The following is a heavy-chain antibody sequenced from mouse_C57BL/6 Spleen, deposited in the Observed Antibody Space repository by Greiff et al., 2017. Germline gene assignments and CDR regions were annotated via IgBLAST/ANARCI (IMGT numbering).Heavy chain of an antibody. V-gene: IGHV1-54*01. CDR3: ARGMTAQATRPFAY. CDR2: INPGSGGT. D-gene: IGHD3-2*02. Sequence: QVQLQQSGAELVRPGTSVKVSCKASGYAFTNYLIEWVKQRPGQGLEWIGVINPGSGGTNYNEKFKGKATLTADKSSSPAYMQLSSLTSEDSAVYFCARGMTAQATRPFAYWGQGTLVTVSA. CDR1: GYAFTNYL. J-gene: IGHJ3*01.